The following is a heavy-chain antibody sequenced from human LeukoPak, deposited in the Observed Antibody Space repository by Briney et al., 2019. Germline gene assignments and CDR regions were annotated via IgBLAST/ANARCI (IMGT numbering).Heavy chain of an antibody. Sequence: GGSLRLSCAASGFTFNSYNMNWVRQAPGKGLEWVSYISSSSSTIYYADSVKGRFTISRDNSKNTLYLQMNSLRAEDTAVYYCARDFIGRFDYWGQGTLVTVSS. CDR1: GFTFNSYN. CDR2: ISSSSSTI. CDR3: ARDFIGRFDY. V-gene: IGHV3-48*01. D-gene: IGHD2-15*01. J-gene: IGHJ4*02.